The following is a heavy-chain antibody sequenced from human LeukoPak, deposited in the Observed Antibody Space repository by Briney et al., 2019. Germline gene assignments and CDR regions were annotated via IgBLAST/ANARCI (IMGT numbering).Heavy chain of an antibody. CDR1: GFTFSSYG. CDR2: ISGSGGST. J-gene: IGHJ4*02. D-gene: IGHD3-3*01. CDR3: ARDERLLSFLK. Sequence: GGTLRLSCAASGFTFSSYGMSWVGQPPGKGLDWVSAISGSGGSTYYADSVKGRFTISRDNSKNTLYLQMNSLRAEDTAIYYCARDERLLSFLKWGQGTLVTVSS. V-gene: IGHV3-23*01.